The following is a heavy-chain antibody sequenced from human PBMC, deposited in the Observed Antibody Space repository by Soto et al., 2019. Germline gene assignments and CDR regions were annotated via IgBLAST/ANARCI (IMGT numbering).Heavy chain of an antibody. CDR1: GFTFSNYA. D-gene: IGHD6-13*01. V-gene: IGHV3-30*18. CDR3: AKDPSRAAAYYFEY. J-gene: IGHJ4*01. Sequence: GSLRLSCAVSGFTFSNYAMHWVRQAPGKGLEWVAVIAADGADKHYADSVKGRFTISRDNPKNTLSLQMNSLRAEDTAVYYCAKDPSRAAAYYFEYWGHGTLVTVSS. CDR2: IAADGADK.